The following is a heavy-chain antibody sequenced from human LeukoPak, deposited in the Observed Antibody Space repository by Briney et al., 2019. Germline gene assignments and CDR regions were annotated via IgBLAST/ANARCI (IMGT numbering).Heavy chain of an antibody. Sequence: RGSLRLSCAASGFTFSNAWMSWVRQAPGKGLEWVGRIKSKTDGGTTDYAAPVKGRFTISRDDSKNTLYLQMNSLRAEDTAVYYCAKDSGRYSSGWYWGQGTLVTVSS. CDR3: AKDSGRYSSGWY. V-gene: IGHV3-15*01. D-gene: IGHD6-19*01. CDR2: IKSKTDGGTT. J-gene: IGHJ4*02. CDR1: GFTFSNAW.